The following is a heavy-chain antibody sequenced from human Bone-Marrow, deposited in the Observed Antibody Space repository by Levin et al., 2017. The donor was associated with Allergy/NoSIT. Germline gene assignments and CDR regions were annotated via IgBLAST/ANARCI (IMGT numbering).Heavy chain of an antibody. Sequence: GGSLRLSCAASGFTFSTFPMHWVRQAPGKGLEWVAFLSDDGTNKDYADSVKGRFTVSRDNSNNTLYLEMNSLRAEDTAVYYCAREYGEITGDGTWVEWFDPWGQGTLVTVSS. CDR2: LSDDGTNK. V-gene: IGHV3-30-3*01. CDR3: AREYGEITGDGTWVEWFDP. D-gene: IGHD6-19*01. J-gene: IGHJ5*02. CDR1: GFTFSTFP.